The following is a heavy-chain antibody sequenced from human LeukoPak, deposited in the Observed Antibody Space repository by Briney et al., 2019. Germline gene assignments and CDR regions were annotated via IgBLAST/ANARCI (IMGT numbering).Heavy chain of an antibody. V-gene: IGHV3-48*03. CDR2: ISSSGSTI. CDR1: GFTFSSYE. D-gene: IGHD2-21*02. CDR3: ARDHSTANSEFDY. Sequence: GGSLRLSCAASGFTFSSYEMNWVRQAPGKGLEWVSYISSSGSTIYYADSVKGRFTISRDNAKNSLYLQMNSLRAEDTAVYYCARDHSTANSEFDYWGQGTLVTVSS. J-gene: IGHJ4*02.